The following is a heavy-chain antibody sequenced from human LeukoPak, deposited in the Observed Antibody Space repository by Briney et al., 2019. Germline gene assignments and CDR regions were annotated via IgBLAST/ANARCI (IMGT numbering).Heavy chain of an antibody. CDR1: GFTLSSYS. J-gene: IGHJ4*02. V-gene: IGHV3-21*01. CDR2: ISSSSSYI. CDR3: ARDVFSSSSNR. Sequence: GGSLRLSCAASGFTLSSYSMNWVRQAPGKGLEWVSSISSSSSYIYYADSVKGRFTISRDNAKNSLYLQMNSLRAEDTAVYYCARDVFSSSSNRWGQGTLVTVSS. D-gene: IGHD6-6*01.